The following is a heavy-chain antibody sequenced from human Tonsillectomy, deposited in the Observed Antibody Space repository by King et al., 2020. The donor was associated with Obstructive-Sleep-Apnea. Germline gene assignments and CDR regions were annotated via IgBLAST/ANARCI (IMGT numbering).Heavy chain of an antibody. D-gene: IGHD3-10*01. Sequence: VQLVESGGGVVQPGRSLRLSCAASGYTISNYGMPWVRQAPGKGLGWGAIILYDGSNTYYADAVNGRFTIPRENSKNTLYLQMNSLRSEDTAVYYCASPDGSGSHPPYYDYWGQGTLVTVSS. CDR1: GYTISNYG. CDR3: ASPDGSGSHPPYYDY. V-gene: IGHV3-30*03. CDR2: ILYDGSNT. J-gene: IGHJ4*02.